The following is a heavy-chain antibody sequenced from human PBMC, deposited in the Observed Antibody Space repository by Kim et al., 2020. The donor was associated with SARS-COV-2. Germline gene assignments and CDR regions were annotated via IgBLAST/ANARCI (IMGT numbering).Heavy chain of an antibody. Sequence: SVKGRFTISRDNAKNALYLQMNSLRDEDTAVYYCATHRDYDSSGYYYSDYWGQGTLVTVSS. CDR3: ATHRDYDSSGYYYSDY. J-gene: IGHJ4*02. D-gene: IGHD3-22*01. V-gene: IGHV3-48*02.